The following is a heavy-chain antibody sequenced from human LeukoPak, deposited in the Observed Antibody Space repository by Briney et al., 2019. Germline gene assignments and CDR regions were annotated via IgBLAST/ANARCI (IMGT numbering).Heavy chain of an antibody. Sequence: SVKVSCKASGGTFSSYAISWVRQAPGQGLEWMGGIIPIFGTANYAQKFQGRVTITADESTSTAYMELSSLRSEDTAVYYCARGGGQGYCSSTSCVDYWAQGTLVTVSS. CDR2: IIPIFGTA. D-gene: IGHD2-2*01. CDR3: ARGGGQGYCSSTSCVDY. CDR1: GGTFSSYA. V-gene: IGHV1-69*01. J-gene: IGHJ4*02.